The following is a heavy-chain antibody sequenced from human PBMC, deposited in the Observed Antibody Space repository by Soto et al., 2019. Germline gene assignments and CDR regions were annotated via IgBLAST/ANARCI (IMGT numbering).Heavy chain of an antibody. Sequence: EVQLLESGGGLVQPGGSLRLSCAASGFTFSSYAMSWVRQAPGKGLEWVSAISGSGGSTYYADSVKGRFTISRDNSKNALYLQMNSLRAEDTAVYYCAKEGYCSGGSCYSGLEKNFDYWGQGTLVTVSS. CDR2: ISGSGGST. J-gene: IGHJ4*02. D-gene: IGHD2-15*01. CDR1: GFTFSSYA. CDR3: AKEGYCSGGSCYSGLEKNFDY. V-gene: IGHV3-23*01.